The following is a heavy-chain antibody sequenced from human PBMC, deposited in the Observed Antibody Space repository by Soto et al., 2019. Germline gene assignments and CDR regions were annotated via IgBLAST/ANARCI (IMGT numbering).Heavy chain of an antibody. Sequence: EAQLVESGGDLVQPGGSLRLSCAASGFTLNRDWTSWVRQAPGKGLEWVASITDDGTGKFYVDSVKGQFTISRDDAKNSLYLQMISLRAEDTAVYYCAGISRGHWGQGTLVTVSS. CDR2: ITDDGTGK. CDR1: GFTLNRDW. V-gene: IGHV3-7*01. CDR3: AGISRGH. D-gene: IGHD2-15*01. J-gene: IGHJ4*02.